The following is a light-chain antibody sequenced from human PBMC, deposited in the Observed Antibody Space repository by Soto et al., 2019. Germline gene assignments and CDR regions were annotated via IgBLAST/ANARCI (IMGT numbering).Light chain of an antibody. J-gene: IGKJ1*01. V-gene: IGKV3-20*01. CDR1: QSVSSTY. CDR2: DAS. CDR3: QLYGSSPRT. Sequence: EIVLTQSPGTLSLSPGERATLSCRASQSVSSTYLAWHQQKPGQAPRLLIYDASSRATGIPDRFSGSGSGTDFTLTISRLEPEDFAVYYCQLYGSSPRTFGQGTKVEIK.